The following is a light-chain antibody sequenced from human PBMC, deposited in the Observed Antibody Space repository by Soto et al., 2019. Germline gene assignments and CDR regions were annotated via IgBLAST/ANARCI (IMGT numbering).Light chain of an antibody. Sequence: TVMTHSPVTLSVSPWEGATLSCRASQSVRRNLAWYQQRPGQAPRLLIYGASTRATGIPARFSGSGSGTEFTLTISSLQSEDFAVYYCQQYDVWPPLTFGGGTKVDIK. CDR3: QQYDVWPPLT. CDR1: QSVRRN. CDR2: GAS. J-gene: IGKJ4*01. V-gene: IGKV3-15*01.